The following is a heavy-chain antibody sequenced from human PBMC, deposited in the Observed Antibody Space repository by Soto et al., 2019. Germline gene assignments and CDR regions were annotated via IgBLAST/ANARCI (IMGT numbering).Heavy chain of an antibody. J-gene: IGHJ6*02. D-gene: IGHD3-3*01. Sequence: GGSLRLSCAASGFTFSSYYMNWVRQAPGKGLEWVSYISSSGSTIYYADSVKGRFTISRDNAKNSLYLQMNSLRAEDTAVYYWARVPPTYYDFWSGSTYGTDVWRQDTTVTVSS. CDR1: GFTFSSYY. CDR3: ARVPPTYYDFWSGSTYGTDV. V-gene: IGHV3-48*03. CDR2: ISSSGSTI.